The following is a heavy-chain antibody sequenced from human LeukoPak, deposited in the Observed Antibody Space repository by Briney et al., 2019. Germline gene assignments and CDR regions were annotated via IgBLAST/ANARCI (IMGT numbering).Heavy chain of an antibody. V-gene: IGHV3-9*01. CDR2: ISWNSGSI. CDR1: GFTFDNYV. Sequence: PGRSLRLSCAASGFTFDNYVIHWVRQAPGKGLEWVSGISWNSGSIDYADSVKGRFTISRDNAKNSLYLQMNSLRAEDTALYYCAKERNWCFDLWGRGTLVTVSS. J-gene: IGHJ2*01. CDR3: AKERNWCFDL.